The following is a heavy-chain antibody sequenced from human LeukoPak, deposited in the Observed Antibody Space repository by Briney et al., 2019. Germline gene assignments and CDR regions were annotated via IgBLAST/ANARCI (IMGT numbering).Heavy chain of an antibody. J-gene: IGHJ6*02. D-gene: IGHD1-14*01. CDR3: TTAPDSYYYYGMDV. CDR1: GFTFSNAW. CDR2: IKSKTDGGTT. V-gene: IGHV3-15*01. Sequence: GGSLRLSCAASGFTFSNAWMSWVRQAPGKGLEWVGRIKSKTDGGTTVYAAPVKGRFTISRDDSKNTLYLQMNSLKTEDTAVYYCTTAPDSYYYYGMDVWGQGTTVTVSS.